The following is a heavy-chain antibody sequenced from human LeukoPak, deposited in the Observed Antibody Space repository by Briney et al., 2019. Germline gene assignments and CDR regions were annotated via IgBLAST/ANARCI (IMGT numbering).Heavy chain of an antibody. V-gene: IGHV5-51*01. CDR2: VWPDDSDT. CDR3: ARLVGRILTFTPRYFDY. J-gene: IGHJ4*02. CDR1: GYSFTSYW. D-gene: IGHD2-2*01. Sequence: PGESLKISCKASGYSFTSYWIGWVRQMPGKGLEWMGSVWPDDSDTRYSSSFQGQVTISADKSTSTAYLQWSSLKASDTAMYYCARLVGRILTFTPRYFDYWGQGTLVTVSS.